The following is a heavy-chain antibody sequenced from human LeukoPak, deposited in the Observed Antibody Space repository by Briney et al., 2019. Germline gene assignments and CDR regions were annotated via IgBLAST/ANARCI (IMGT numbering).Heavy chain of an antibody. CDR1: GYTFADYY. D-gene: IGHD2-2*01. V-gene: IGHV1-2*02. CDR2: INPNSGDT. Sequence: ASVKVSCKASGYTFADYYLHWVRQAPGQGFEWMGWINPNSGDTNYAQKFQGRVAMTRDTSISTAHMEMSRLRSDDTAVYYCARANFLYCSSTTCLFDYWGQGTLVTVSS. J-gene: IGHJ4*02. CDR3: ARANFLYCSSTTCLFDY.